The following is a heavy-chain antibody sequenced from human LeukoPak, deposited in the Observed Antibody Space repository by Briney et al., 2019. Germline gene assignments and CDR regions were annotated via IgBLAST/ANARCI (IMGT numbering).Heavy chain of an antibody. J-gene: IGHJ2*01. CDR3: ARDGYFDL. V-gene: IGHV1-18*01. Sequence: ASVKVSCKASGYTFTSYGIGWVRQAPGQGLEWMGWNIVHNGNTNCAQKLQQRLTISTDTSTSTAYMELRSLRSDDTAVYYCARDGYFDLWGRGTLVTVSS. CDR1: GYTFTSYG. CDR2: NIVHNGNT.